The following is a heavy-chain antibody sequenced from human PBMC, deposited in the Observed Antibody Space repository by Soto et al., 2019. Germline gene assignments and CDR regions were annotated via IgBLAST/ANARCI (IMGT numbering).Heavy chain of an antibody. J-gene: IGHJ4*02. Sequence: GGSLRLSCSGSGFIFSDFAMHWVRQAPGKGLEYVSAISHNGASTFYAESVKGRFTISRDNAKNTVSLQVSSLTVEDTAVYYCVRDQTFAELGVPFYFADWGQGTLVTVSS. CDR3: VRDQTFAELGVPFYFAD. CDR2: ISHNGAST. V-gene: IGHV3-64D*08. CDR1: GFIFSDFA. D-gene: IGHD3-10*01.